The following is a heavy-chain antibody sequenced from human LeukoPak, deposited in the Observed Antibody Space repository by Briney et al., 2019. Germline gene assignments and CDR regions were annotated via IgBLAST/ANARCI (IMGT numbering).Heavy chain of an antibody. J-gene: IGHJ4*02. CDR2: IYYSGST. D-gene: IGHD6-13*01. Sequence: SETLSLTCTVSGGSISSGDYYWSWIRQPPGKGLEWIGYIYYSGSTYYNPSLKSRVTISVDTSKNQFSLKLGSVTAADTAVYYCARRPAAGMGYFDYWGQGTLVTVSS. CDR3: ARRPAAGMGYFDY. V-gene: IGHV4-30-4*01. CDR1: GGSISSGDYY.